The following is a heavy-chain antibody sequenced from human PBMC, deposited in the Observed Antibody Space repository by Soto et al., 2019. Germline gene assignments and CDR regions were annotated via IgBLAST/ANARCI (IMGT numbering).Heavy chain of an antibody. V-gene: IGHV2-5*01. CDR3: AHRRVSDSYSGMDV. J-gene: IGHJ6*02. CDR2: IYWNDDK. D-gene: IGHD6-13*01. CDR1: GFLLSTSGVG. Sequence: QITLKESGPTLVKPTQTLTLTCTFSGFLLSTSGVGVVWIRQPPGKALEWLALIYWNDDKRYSPSLKTRLTITKDTSKNQVVLTMTNMDPVDTATYFCAHRRVSDSYSGMDVWGQGTTVTVSS.